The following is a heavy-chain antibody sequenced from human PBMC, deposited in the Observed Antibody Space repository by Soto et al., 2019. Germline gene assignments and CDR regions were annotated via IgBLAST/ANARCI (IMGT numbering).Heavy chain of an antibody. CDR1: GGSISSYY. V-gene: IGHV4-59*01. CDR3: ARATYYYDSNWFDP. J-gene: IGHJ5*02. Sequence: SETLSLTCTVSGGSISSYYWSWIRQPPGKGLEWIGDIYYSGSTNYNPSLKSRVTVPVDTSKNQFSLKLSSVTAADTAVYYCARATYYYDSNWFDPWGQGTLVTVSS. CDR2: IYYSGST. D-gene: IGHD3-22*01.